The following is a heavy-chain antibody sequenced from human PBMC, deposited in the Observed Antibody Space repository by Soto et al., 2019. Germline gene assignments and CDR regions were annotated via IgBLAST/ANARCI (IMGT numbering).Heavy chain of an antibody. CDR2: IYWDDDK. CDR1: GFSRTTNGVG. Sequence: SGPTLVNPTQTLTLTCTFSGFSRTTNGVGVAWIRQPPGRALEWLGLIYWDDDKRYNPSLRSRLTITKDTSKNQVVFTMTNMDPMDTATYFCAHKGFYYGNFFDPWGQGTLVTVSS. D-gene: IGHD3-10*01. V-gene: IGHV2-5*02. J-gene: IGHJ5*02. CDR3: AHKGFYYGNFFDP.